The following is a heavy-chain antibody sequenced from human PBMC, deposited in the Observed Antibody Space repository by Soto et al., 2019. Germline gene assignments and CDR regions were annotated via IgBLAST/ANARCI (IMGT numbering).Heavy chain of an antibody. V-gene: IGHV4-31*01. D-gene: IGHD2-2*01. CDR2: ISSGGTT. Sequence: QVQLQESGPGLVKPSQTLSLTCTVSGGPIRSXGDYWXXXXQHPGKGLEWIGHISSGGTTYYNPSLEXXXXXXXXXXXXXXXXXXXXXXXXXXXXXXXXXEKLAAMYFFDSWGQGILVTVSS. CDR1: GGPIRSXGDY. J-gene: IGHJ4*01. CDR3: XXEKLAAMYFFDS.